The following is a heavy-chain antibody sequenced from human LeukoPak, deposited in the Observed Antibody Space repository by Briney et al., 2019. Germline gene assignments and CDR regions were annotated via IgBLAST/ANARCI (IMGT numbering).Heavy chain of an antibody. CDR1: GFTFDDYG. CDR3: ARVKKSPLWLSYLYNWFDP. D-gene: IGHD3-10*01. V-gene: IGHV4-34*01. J-gene: IGHJ5*02. CDR2: INHSGST. Sequence: GSLRLSCAASGFTFDDYGMSWIRQPPGKGLEWLGEINHSGSTNYNPSLKSRVTISVDTSKNQFSLKLSSVTAADTAVYYCARVKKSPLWLSYLYNWFDPWGQGTLVTVSS.